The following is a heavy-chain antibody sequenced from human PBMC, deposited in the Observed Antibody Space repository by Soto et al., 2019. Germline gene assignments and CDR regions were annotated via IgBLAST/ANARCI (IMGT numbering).Heavy chain of an antibody. D-gene: IGHD5-12*01. J-gene: IGHJ4*02. CDR3: GRMGRGYSGYDRVDY. Sequence: SETLSLTCTVSGGSISSYYWSWIRQPPGKGLEWIGYIYYSGSTNYNPSLKSRVTISVDTSKNQFSLKLSSVTAADTAVYYCGRMGRGYSGYDRVDYWGQGTLVTVSS. CDR2: IYYSGST. V-gene: IGHV4-59*01. CDR1: GGSISSYY.